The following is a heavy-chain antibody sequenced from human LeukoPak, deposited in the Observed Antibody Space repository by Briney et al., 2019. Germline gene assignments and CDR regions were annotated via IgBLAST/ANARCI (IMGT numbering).Heavy chain of an antibody. J-gene: IGHJ3*02. Sequence: PGGSLRLSCAASGFTFSSYWMSWVRQAPGKGLGWVANIKQDGSEKYYVDSVRGRFTISRDNAKNSLYLQMNSLRAEDTAVYYCARGDIVVVPAAIPAFDIWGQGTMVTVSS. CDR3: ARGDIVVVPAAIPAFDI. V-gene: IGHV3-7*01. CDR1: GFTFSSYW. D-gene: IGHD2-2*02. CDR2: IKQDGSEK.